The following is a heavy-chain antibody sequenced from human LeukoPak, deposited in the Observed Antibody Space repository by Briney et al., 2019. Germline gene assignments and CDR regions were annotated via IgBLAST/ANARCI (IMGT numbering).Heavy chain of an antibody. Sequence: SETLSLXCAVYGGSFSGYYWSWIRQPPGKGLEWIGEINHSGSTNYNPSLKSRVTISVDTSKNQFSLKLSSVTAADTAVYYCASYIAAAGNYWGQGTLVTVSS. V-gene: IGHV4-34*01. CDR1: GGSFSGYY. J-gene: IGHJ4*02. D-gene: IGHD6-13*01. CDR2: INHSGST. CDR3: ASYIAAAGNY.